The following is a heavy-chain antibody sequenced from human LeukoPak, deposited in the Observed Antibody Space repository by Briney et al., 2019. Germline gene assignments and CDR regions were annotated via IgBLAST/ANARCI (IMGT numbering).Heavy chain of an antibody. J-gene: IGHJ6*04. CDR2: ISSSSSYT. V-gene: IGHV3-11*06. CDR1: GFTFSDYY. CDR3: ARGHYKAVAGNGMDV. D-gene: IGHD6-19*01. Sequence: GGSLRLSCAASGFTFSDYYMSWTRQAPGKGLEWVSYISSSSSYTNYADSVKGRFTISRDNAKNSLYLQMNSLRAEDTAVYYCARGHYKAVAGNGMDVWGKGTTVTVSS.